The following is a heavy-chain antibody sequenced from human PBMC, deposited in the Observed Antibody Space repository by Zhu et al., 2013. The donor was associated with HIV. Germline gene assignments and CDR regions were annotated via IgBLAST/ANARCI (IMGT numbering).Heavy chain of an antibody. CDR3: AASGVVVTAIGKY. V-gene: IGHV1-58*01. J-gene: IGHJ4*02. Sequence: QMQLVQSGPEVKKPGTSVKVSCKASGFTFTSSAVQWVRQARGQRLEWIGWIVVGSGNTNYAQKFQERVTITRDMSTSTAYMELSSLRSEDTAVYYCAASGVVVTAIGKYWGQGTLVTVSS. CDR2: IVVGSGNT. CDR1: GFTFTSSA. D-gene: IGHD2-21*02.